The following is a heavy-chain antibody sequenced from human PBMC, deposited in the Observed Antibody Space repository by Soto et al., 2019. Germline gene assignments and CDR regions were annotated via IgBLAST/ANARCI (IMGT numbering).Heavy chain of an antibody. V-gene: IGHV1-18*04. Sequence: ASVKVSCKASGYTFTTYGISWVRQAPGQGLEWMGWISAYNGNTNYAQKVQGRVTMTTDTSTSTAYIELRSMRSDDTAVYYCASALRRISAAGTSNYYYSSGMDVWGQGTPVTVSS. CDR2: ISAYNGNT. CDR3: ASALRRISAAGTSNYYYSSGMDV. D-gene: IGHD6-13*01. CDR1: GYTFTTYG. J-gene: IGHJ6*02.